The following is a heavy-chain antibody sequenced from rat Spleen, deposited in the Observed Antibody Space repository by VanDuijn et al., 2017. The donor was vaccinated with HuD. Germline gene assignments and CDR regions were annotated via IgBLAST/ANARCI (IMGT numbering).Heavy chain of an antibody. CDR1: GFTFNNYW. CDR3: TAYSSYWYFDF. D-gene: IGHD1-2*01. Sequence: EVQLVESGGGLVQPGRSLKLSCVASGFTFNNYWMTWIRQAPGKGLEWVASITNTGGSIYYPDSVKGRFTISRDPAQNTLYLQLNSLRSEDTATYYCTAYSSYWYFDFWGPGTMVTVSS. J-gene: IGHJ1*01. V-gene: IGHV5-31*01. CDR2: ITNTGGSI.